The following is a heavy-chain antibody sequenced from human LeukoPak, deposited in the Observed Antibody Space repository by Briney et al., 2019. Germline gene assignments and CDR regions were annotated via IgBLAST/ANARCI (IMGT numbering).Heavy chain of an antibody. CDR1: GFTFSDYS. V-gene: IGHV3-64*01. D-gene: IGHD2-15*01. CDR3: ARVAARVSLDY. CDR2: ISSNGGST. Sequence: GGSLRLSCSASGFTFSDYSMHWVRQAPGKGLEYVSAISSNGGSTYYASSVKGRFTISRDNSKNTLHLQMGSLRTEDMAVYYCARVAARVSLDYWGQGTLVTVSS. J-gene: IGHJ4*02.